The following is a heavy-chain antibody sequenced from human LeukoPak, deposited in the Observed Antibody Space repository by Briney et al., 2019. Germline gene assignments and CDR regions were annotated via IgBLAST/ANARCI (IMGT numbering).Heavy chain of an antibody. CDR1: GGSISSYY. CDR2: IYYSGST. CDR3: ARGYSSSWYRMVWFDP. D-gene: IGHD6-13*01. Sequence: SETLSLTRTVSGGSISSYYWSWIRQPPGKGLEWIGYIYYSGSTNYNPSLKSRVTISADTSKNQFSLKLSSVTAADTAVYYCARGYSSSWYRMVWFDPWGQGTLVTVSS. V-gene: IGHV4-59*01. J-gene: IGHJ5*02.